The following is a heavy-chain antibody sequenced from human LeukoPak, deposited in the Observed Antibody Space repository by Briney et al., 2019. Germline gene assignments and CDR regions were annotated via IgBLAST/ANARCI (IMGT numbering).Heavy chain of an antibody. CDR2: ISYDGSNK. D-gene: IGHD2-2*01. V-gene: IGHV3-30-3*01. CDR3: ARVPSWRYYGMDV. Sequence: GRSLRLSCAASGFTFSSYAMHWVRQAPGKGLEWVAVISYDGSNKYYADSVKGRFTISRDNSKNTLYLQMNSLRAEDTAVYYRARVPSWRYYGMDVWGQGTTVTVSS. CDR1: GFTFSSYA. J-gene: IGHJ6*02.